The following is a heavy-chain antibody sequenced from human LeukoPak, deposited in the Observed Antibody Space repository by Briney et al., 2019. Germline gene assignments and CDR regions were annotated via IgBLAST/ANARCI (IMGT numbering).Heavy chain of an antibody. J-gene: IGHJ6*02. CDR2: MNPNSGNT. Sequence: GASVKVSCKASGYTFTSYDINWVRQATGRGLEWMGWMNPNSGNTGYAQKFQGRVTMTRNTSISTAYMELSSLRSEDTAVYYCARVDTAMLVSYYGMDVWGQGTTVTVSS. CDR1: GYTFTSYD. D-gene: IGHD5-18*01. V-gene: IGHV1-8*01. CDR3: ARVDTAMLVSYYGMDV.